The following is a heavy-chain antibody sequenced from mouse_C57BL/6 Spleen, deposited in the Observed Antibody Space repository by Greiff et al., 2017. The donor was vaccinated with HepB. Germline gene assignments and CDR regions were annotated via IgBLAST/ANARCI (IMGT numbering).Heavy chain of an antibody. CDR1: GFTFSSYT. CDR3: ARHFVDV. Sequence: EVQRVESGGGLVKPGGSLKLSCAASGFTFSSYTMSWVRQTPEKRLEWVATISGGGGNTYYPDSVKGRFTISRDNAKNTLYLQMSSLRSEDTALYYCARHFVDVWGTGTTVTVSS. J-gene: IGHJ1*03. V-gene: IGHV5-9*01. CDR2: ISGGGGNT.